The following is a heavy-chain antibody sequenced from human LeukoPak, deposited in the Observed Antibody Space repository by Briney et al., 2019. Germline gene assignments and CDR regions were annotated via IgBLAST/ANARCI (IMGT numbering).Heavy chain of an antibody. V-gene: IGHV3-48*03. J-gene: IGHJ4*02. CDR2: ISSSGSTI. CDR3: ARASYDILTGSTYFDY. D-gene: IGHD3-9*01. CDR1: GFTFSSYE. Sequence: GGSPRLSCAASGFTFSSYEMNWVRQAPGKGLEWVSYISSSGSTIYYADSVKGRFTISRDNAKNSLYLQMNSLRAEDTAVYYCARASYDILTGSTYFDYWGQGTLVTVSS.